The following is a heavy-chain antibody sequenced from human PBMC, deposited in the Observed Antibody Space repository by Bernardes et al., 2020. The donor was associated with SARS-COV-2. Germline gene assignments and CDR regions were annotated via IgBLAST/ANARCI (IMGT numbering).Heavy chain of an antibody. J-gene: IGHJ6*03. CDR3: AKAKGYYYYYMDV. CDR2: ISCSGGST. V-gene: IGHV3-23*01. CDR1: GFTFSSYA. Sequence: GGSLRLSCAASGFTFSSYAMSWVRQAPGKGLEWVSAISCSGGSTYYADSVKGRFTISRDNSKNTLYLQMNSLRAEDTAVYYCAKAKGYYYYYMDVWGKGTTVTVSS.